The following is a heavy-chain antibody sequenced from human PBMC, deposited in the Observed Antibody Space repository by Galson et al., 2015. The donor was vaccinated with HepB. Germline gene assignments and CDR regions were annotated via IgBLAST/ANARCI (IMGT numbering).Heavy chain of an antibody. V-gene: IGHV3-33*08. CDR3: ARGVGMVVQGDSFDF. Sequence: SLRLSCAASGYTFGRHGMHWFRRAPGKGLEWVAVIWYDGSEKYYADSVKGQFTVSRDNSKNTLFLQMNSLRAEDTAVYYCARGVGMVVQGDSFDFWGQGTLVTVSS. D-gene: IGHD2-21*01. J-gene: IGHJ4*02. CDR1: GYTFGRHG. CDR2: IWYDGSEK.